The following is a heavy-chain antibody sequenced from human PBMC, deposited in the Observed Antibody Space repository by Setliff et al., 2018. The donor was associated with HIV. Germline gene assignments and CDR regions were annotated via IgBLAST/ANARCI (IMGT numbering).Heavy chain of an antibody. CDR3: VTSSSWSSRLNF. CDR2: INHSGKT. CDR1: GGSISGHY. J-gene: IGHJ4*02. D-gene: IGHD6-13*01. V-gene: IGHV4-34*01. Sequence: PSETLSLTCTVSGGSISGHYWTWIRQPPGEGLEWIGEINHSGKTNYNPSLKSRVTISVDTSKNQFSLKVTSVTAADTAVYYCVTSSSWSSRLNFWGQGMLVTVSS.